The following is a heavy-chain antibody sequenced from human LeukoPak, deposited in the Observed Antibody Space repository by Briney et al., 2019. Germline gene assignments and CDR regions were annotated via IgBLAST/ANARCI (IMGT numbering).Heavy chain of an antibody. CDR3: ARLRGPMVQGDH. D-gene: IGHD3-10*01. V-gene: IGHV3-48*03. Sequence: GGSLRLSCAASGFTFSSYEMNWVRQAPGKGLEWVSYISSSGSTIYYADSVKGRFTISRDNAKNSLYLQMNSLRAEDTAVYYCARLRGPMVQGDHWGQGTLVTVSS. CDR2: ISSSGSTI. CDR1: GFTFSSYE. J-gene: IGHJ4*02.